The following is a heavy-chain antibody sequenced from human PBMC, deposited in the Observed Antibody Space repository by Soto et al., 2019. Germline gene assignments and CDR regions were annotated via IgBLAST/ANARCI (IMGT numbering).Heavy chain of an antibody. Sequence: GGSLRLSCAASGFTVSSNYMSWVRQAPGKGLEWVSVIYSGVSTYYADSVKGRFTISRDNSKNTLYLQMNSLRAEDTAVYYCATNYYGSGRVYYYYMDVWGKGTTVTVSS. J-gene: IGHJ6*03. V-gene: IGHV3-66*01. CDR2: IYSGVST. CDR3: ATNYYGSGRVYYYYMDV. CDR1: GFTVSSNY. D-gene: IGHD3-10*01.